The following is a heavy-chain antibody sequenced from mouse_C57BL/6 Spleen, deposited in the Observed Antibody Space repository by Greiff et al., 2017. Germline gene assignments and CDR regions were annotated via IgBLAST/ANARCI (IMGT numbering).Heavy chain of an antibody. D-gene: IGHD1-1*01. CDR1: GYTFTDYA. CDR2: ISTYYGDA. J-gene: IGHJ4*01. V-gene: IGHV1-67*01. CDR3: ARGGITTVVAPYYYAMDY. Sequence: QVQLQQSGPELVRPGVSVKISCKGSGYTFTDYAMHWVKQSHAKSLEWIGVISTYYGDASYNQKFKDKATMTVDKSSSTAYMGLARLTSEDSAVYYCARGGITTVVAPYYYAMDYWGQGTSVTVSS.